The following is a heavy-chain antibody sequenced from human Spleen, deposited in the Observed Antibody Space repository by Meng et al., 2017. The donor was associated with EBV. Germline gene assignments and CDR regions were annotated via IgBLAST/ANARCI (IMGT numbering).Heavy chain of an antibody. D-gene: IGHD6-13*01. CDR3: ARGRFTIAEPTAFDY. CDR1: GGSISRSHW. Sequence: QGTLQEAVPGLVKPSGTLSLPCTVSGGSISRSHWWTWVRQPSGKGLEWIGEIYHSGSTTYNPSLKSRVTISIPKSKNQFSLKLTSVTAADTAVYFCARGRFTIAEPTAFDYWGQGALVTVSS. J-gene: IGHJ4*02. CDR2: IYHSGST. V-gene: IGHV4-4*02.